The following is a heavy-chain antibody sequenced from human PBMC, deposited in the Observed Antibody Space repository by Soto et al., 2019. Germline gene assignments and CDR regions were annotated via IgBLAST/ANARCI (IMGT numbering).Heavy chain of an antibody. CDR1: GGTFSTSA. CDR3: ARDKDRQQLGGNYYYILDV. D-gene: IGHD3-3*02. CDR2: IMPVFATP. J-gene: IGHJ6*02. Sequence: QVQLMQSGAEVKKPGSSVKVSCKASGGTFSTSAISWVRQAPGEGLEWVGGIMPVFATPDYAQRIQGRVTISADESTTTAYLELTSLTTDDTAVYYCARDKDRQQLGGNYYYILDVWGQRTAITVSS. V-gene: IGHV1-69*12.